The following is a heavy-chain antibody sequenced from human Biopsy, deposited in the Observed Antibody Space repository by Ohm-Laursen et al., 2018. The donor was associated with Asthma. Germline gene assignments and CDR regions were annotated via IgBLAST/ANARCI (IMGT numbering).Heavy chain of an antibody. V-gene: IGHV3-53*01. CDR1: GFAVSRDY. CDR2: IYSGGTS. CDR3: ARGDSSKWSHYYFDY. Sequence: GSLRLSCAASGFAVSRDYMFWVRQAPGKGLEWVSVIYSGGTSHTADSVRGRFTISRDYSKNTLYLQMHSLRAEDTAVYYCARGDSSKWSHYYFDYWGQGTLVTVSS. D-gene: IGHD3-22*01. J-gene: IGHJ4*02.